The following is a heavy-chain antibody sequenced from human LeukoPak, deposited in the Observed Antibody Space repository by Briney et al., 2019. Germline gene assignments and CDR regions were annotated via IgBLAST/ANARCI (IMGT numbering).Heavy chain of an antibody. CDR3: ARLRHSGSYPDQ. Sequence: SETLSLTCTVSGGSISSDIYYWAWIRQPPGKGLEWVGSVYSGGSTFYNSSLKSRLTISGDMSKNQFSLRLSSVTAADTAVYYCARLRHSGSYPDQWGQGSLVTVSS. CDR1: GGSISSDIYY. J-gene: IGHJ4*02. D-gene: IGHD1-26*01. V-gene: IGHV4-39*01. CDR2: VYSGGST.